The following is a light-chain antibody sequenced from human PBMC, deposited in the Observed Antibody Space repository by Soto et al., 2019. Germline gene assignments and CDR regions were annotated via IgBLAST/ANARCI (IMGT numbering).Light chain of an antibody. CDR2: GAS. V-gene: IGKV3-20*01. CDR1: QSVSNY. Sequence: EIVLTQSPGTLSLSPGERATLSCRASQSVSNYLVWYQQKPGHAPRLLISGASSRATGIPDRFSGSGSGTEFTLTIRRLEPEDFAVYYCQQYGASPQTFGQGTKV. J-gene: IGKJ1*01. CDR3: QQYGASPQT.